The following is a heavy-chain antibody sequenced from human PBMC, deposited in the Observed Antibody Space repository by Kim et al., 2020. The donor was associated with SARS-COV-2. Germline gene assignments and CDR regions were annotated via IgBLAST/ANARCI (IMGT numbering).Heavy chain of an antibody. V-gene: IGHV3-73*01. CDR2: IRSKVYSYAT. Sequence: GGSLRLSCAASGFTFSDSPIHWVRQASGKGLEWVGCIRSKVYSYATSYAASVKGRFTISRDDSESTAYLQMNSLKTEDTAVYYCTRIPGTPLAFWDAFDVWGQGTMVTVSS. D-gene: IGHD1-1*01. J-gene: IGHJ3*01. CDR3: TRIPGTPLAFWDAFDV. CDR1: GFTFSDSP.